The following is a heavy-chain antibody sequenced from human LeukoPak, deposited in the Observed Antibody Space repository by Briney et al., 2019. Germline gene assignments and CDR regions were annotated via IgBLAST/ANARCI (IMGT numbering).Heavy chain of an antibody. V-gene: IGHV4-34*01. CDR2: INHSGST. Sequence: SETLSLTCAVYGGSFSGYYWSWIRQPPGKGLEWIGEINHSGSTNYNPSLKSRVTISVDTSKNQFSLKLSSVTAADTAVYYCASLEIYGSGSYGDYWGQGTLVTVSS. CDR3: ASLEIYGSGSYGDY. J-gene: IGHJ4*02. CDR1: GGSFSGYY. D-gene: IGHD3-10*01.